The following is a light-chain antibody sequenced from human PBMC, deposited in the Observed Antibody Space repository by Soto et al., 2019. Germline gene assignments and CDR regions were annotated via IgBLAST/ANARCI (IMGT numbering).Light chain of an antibody. V-gene: IGLV2-14*01. Sequence: QSVLTQPASVSGSPGQSITISCTGTSSDVGGYNYVSWYQQHPGKAPKLMIYDVSNRPSGVSNRFSGSKSGNTASLTISGLQAEDEADYYCSSYTSSSTLGVFGGGSERTVL. CDR1: SSDVGGYNY. CDR3: SSYTSSSTLGV. CDR2: DVS. J-gene: IGLJ2*01.